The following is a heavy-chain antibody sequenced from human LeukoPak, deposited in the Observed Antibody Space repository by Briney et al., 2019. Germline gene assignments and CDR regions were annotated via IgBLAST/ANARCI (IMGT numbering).Heavy chain of an antibody. V-gene: IGHV1-2*02. CDR2: LNPNSGGT. D-gene: IGHD3-3*01. CDR3: ARDRGPSPRFFDP. CDR1: GYTLTDYY. J-gene: IGHJ5*02. Sequence: ASVKVSCKASGYTLTDYYMHWVRQAPGQGLEWMGWLNPNSGGTNYAQKFQGRVTMTRDASISTAYMELSRLRSDDTAVYYCARDRGPSPRFFDPWGQGTLVTVSS.